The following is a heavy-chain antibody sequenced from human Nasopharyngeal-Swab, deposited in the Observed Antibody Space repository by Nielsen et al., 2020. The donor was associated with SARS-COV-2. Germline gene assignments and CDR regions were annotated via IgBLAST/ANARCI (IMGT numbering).Heavy chain of an antibody. CDR1: GFTFSDFY. J-gene: IGHJ6*02. V-gene: IGHV3-23*01. D-gene: IGHD4/OR15-4a*01. CDR3: AKDGGLTTFPYYYYYGMDV. Sequence: GGSLRLSCAASGFTFSDFYITWVRQAPGKGLERVSAISGSGGSTYYADSVKGRFTISRDNSKNTLYLQMNSLRAEDTAVYYCAKDGGLTTFPYYYYYGMDVWGQGTTVTVSS. CDR2: ISGSGGST.